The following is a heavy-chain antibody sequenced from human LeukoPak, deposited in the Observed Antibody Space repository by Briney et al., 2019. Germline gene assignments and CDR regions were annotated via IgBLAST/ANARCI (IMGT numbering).Heavy chain of an antibody. CDR3: ARGGCSSGWYDAFDI. CDR1: GYTFTSYD. J-gene: IGHJ3*02. Sequence: ASVKISCKASGYTFTSYDINWVRQATGQGLEWMGWMNPNSGNTGYAQKFHGRVTITRNTSISTAYIELSSLRSAATTANYCARGGCSSGWYDAFDIWGQGTMVTVSS. CDR2: MNPNSGNT. D-gene: IGHD6-19*01. V-gene: IGHV1-8*03.